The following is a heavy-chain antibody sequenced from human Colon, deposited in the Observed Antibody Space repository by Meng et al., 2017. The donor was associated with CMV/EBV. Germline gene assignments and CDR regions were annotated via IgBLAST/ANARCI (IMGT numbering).Heavy chain of an antibody. CDR1: GFTFSSYA. J-gene: IGHJ4*02. Sequence: GESLKISCAASGFTFSSYAMSWVRQAPGKGLEWVATVNWNSAAIHYAASVKGRFTISRDNAKNSLSLQMNSLRPEDTALYYCVKAQTTTQSNYFGDWGQGTLVTVSS. CDR3: VKAQTTTQSNYFGD. V-gene: IGHV3-23*01. D-gene: IGHD1-14*01. CDR2: VNWNSAAI.